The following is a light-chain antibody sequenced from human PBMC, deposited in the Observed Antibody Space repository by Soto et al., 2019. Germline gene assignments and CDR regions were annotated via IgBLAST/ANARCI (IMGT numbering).Light chain of an antibody. CDR3: QHYNYYPWT. V-gene: IGKV1-5*01. J-gene: IGKJ1*01. CDR2: DAS. CDR1: QSINRY. Sequence: DIQMTQSPSTLSASVGDRVTIPCRASQSINRYLAWYQQQPGKAPTLLIYDASSLEDGVPSRFSGSGSGTEFTLTISGLQPDDFATYYCQHYNYYPWTFGQGTQVEI.